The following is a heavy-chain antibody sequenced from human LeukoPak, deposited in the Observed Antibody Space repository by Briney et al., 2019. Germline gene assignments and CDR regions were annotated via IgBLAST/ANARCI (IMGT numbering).Heavy chain of an antibody. CDR3: ARARGVAVTTIIANWFDP. Sequence: SETLSLTCTVSGGSISSYYWSWIRQPPGKGQEWIGYIYYSGSTNYNPSLKSRVTISVDTSKNQFSLKLSSVTAADTAVYYCARARGVAVTTIIANWFDPWGQGTLVTVSS. J-gene: IGHJ5*02. D-gene: IGHD2-21*02. CDR2: IYYSGST. CDR1: GGSISSYY. V-gene: IGHV4-59*01.